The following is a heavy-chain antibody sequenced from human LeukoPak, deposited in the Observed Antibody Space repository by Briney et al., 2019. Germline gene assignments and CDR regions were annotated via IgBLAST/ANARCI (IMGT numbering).Heavy chain of an antibody. CDR1: AGSIFSTTFY. CDR3: ARRSDSGSDDGEDYFDF. J-gene: IGHJ4*02. Sequence: PSETLSLTCSVSAGSIFSTTFYWGWIRQPPGKGLEWIGSMYYDGSTYYNPSLKSRVSIPVDTSNNQFSLKLTSVTAADTAVYFCARRSDSGSDDGEDYFDFWGQGTLVTVSS. D-gene: IGHD1-26*01. CDR2: MYYDGST. V-gene: IGHV4-39*01.